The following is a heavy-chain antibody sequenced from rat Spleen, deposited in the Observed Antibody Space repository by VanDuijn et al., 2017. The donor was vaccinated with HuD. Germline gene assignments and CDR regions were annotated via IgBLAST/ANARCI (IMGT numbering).Heavy chain of an antibody. CDR1: GFTFKNYV. V-gene: IGHV5-29*01. Sequence: EVQLVESDGGLVQPGRSLKLSCAVSGFTFKNYVMAWVRQAPTKGLEWVATIVYDGSSYYYRDSVKGRFTISRDNAKSTLSLQMDSLRSEDTATYYCARRHYGYTDYFDYWGQGVMVTVSS. CDR3: ARRHYGYTDYFDY. J-gene: IGHJ2*01. D-gene: IGHD1-9*01. CDR2: IVYDGSSY.